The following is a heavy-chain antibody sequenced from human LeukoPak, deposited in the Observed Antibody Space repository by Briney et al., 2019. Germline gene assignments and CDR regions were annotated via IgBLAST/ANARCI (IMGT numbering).Heavy chain of an antibody. J-gene: IGHJ4*02. Sequence: PSESLSLSCRVSGASISGYYWSWIRQPPGKGLERVGHMYYSGGTTYNPSLKSRVSISLDTSKKHFSLKLSSVTAADAAVYYCAGTVLFFDYWSQGTLVTVSS. CDR1: GASISGYY. D-gene: IGHD3/OR15-3a*01. V-gene: IGHV4-59*01. CDR3: AGTVLFFDY. CDR2: MYYSGGT.